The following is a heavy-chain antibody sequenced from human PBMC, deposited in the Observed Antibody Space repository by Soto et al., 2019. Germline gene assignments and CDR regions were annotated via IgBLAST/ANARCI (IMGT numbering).Heavy chain of an antibody. J-gene: IGHJ6*02. CDR1: GYTFTDYW. CDR3: ARDQWYYYGSGLNYYYGMDV. V-gene: IGHV5-51*01. D-gene: IGHD3-10*01. Sequence: GESLKISCKGSGYTFTDYWIVWVRQLPGKSLEWMGIIYPGYSDTRYSPSFQGHVTITVDKSTSTAYLQWNTLKASDTAVYYCARDQWYYYGSGLNYYYGMDVWGQGTKVTVSS. CDR2: IYPGYSDT.